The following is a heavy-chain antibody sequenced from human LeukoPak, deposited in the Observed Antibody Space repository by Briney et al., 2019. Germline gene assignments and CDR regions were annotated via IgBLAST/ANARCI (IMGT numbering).Heavy chain of an antibody. D-gene: IGHD2-15*01. Sequence: ASVKVSCKASGYTFTGYYMHWVRQAPGQGLEWMGWIDPNSGGTNYAQKLQGRVTMTTDTSTSTAYMELRSLRSDDTAVYYCARAYGLLQHDFDYWGQGTLVTVSS. CDR2: IDPNSGGT. V-gene: IGHV1-2*02. CDR1: GYTFTGYY. J-gene: IGHJ4*02. CDR3: ARAYGLLQHDFDY.